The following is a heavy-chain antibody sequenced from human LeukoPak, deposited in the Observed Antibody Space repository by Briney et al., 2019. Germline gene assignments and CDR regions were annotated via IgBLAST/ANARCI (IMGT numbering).Heavy chain of an antibody. J-gene: IGHJ4*02. D-gene: IGHD3-9*01. CDR2: INSDGSST. CDR1: GFTFSSYW. Sequence: GGSLRLSCAASGFTFSSYWMHWVRQAPGKGLVWVSRINSDGSSTSYADSVKGRFTISRDNAKNTLYLQMSSLRAEDTAVYYCARGDRDVILTGYPGDSLGCWGQGTLVTASS. CDR3: ARGDRDVILTGYPGDSLGC. V-gene: IGHV3-74*01.